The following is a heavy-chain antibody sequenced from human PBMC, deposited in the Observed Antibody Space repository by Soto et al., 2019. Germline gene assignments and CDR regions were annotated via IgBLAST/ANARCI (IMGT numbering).Heavy chain of an antibody. Sequence: EVQLVESGGGLVKPGGSLRLSCAASGFTFSNAWMSWVRQAPGKGLEWVGRIKSKTDGGTTDYAAPVKGRFTISRDDSKNTLYLQMNSLKTEDTAAYYCTTVVGLYYYDSSGYSIWGQGTMVTVSS. D-gene: IGHD3-22*01. CDR1: GFTFSNAW. CDR2: IKSKTDGGTT. V-gene: IGHV3-15*01. CDR3: TTVVGLYYYDSSGYSI. J-gene: IGHJ3*02.